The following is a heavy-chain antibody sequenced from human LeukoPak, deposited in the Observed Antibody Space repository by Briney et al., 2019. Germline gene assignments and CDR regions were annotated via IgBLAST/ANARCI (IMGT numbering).Heavy chain of an antibody. J-gene: IGHJ5*02. D-gene: IGHD5-12*01. CDR2: ITSTRSDI. V-gene: IGHV3-21*01. CDR1: GFSFSGHA. Sequence: GGSLRLSCEASGFSFSGHAMHWVRQAPGMGLEWVSSITSTRSDIYYADSVKGRFTISRDNARNSLFLQMNSLRAEDTAVYYCARVLVATTLASENWLDPWGQGTLVTVSS. CDR3: ARVLVATTLASENWLDP.